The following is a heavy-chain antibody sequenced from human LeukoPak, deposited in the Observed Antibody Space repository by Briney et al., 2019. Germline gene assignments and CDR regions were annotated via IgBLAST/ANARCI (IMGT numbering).Heavy chain of an antibody. Sequence: ASVKVSCKASGYTFTGYYMHWVRQAPGQGLEWMGWINPNSGGTNYAQKFQGRVAMTRDASISTAYTELSSLRSDDTAVYYCARVVDGYNYGAFDIWGQGTVVTVSS. CDR1: GYTFTGYY. J-gene: IGHJ3*02. CDR3: ARVVDGYNYGAFDI. CDR2: INPNSGGT. V-gene: IGHV1-2*02. D-gene: IGHD5-24*01.